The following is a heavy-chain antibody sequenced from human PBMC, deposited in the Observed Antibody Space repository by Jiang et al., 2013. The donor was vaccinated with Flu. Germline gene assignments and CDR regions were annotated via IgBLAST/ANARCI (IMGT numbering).Heavy chain of an antibody. Sequence: GGVVQPGRSLRLSCAASGFTFSSYAMHWVRQAPGKGLEWVAVISYDGSNKYYADSVKGRFTISRDNSKNTLYLQMNSLRAEDTAVYYCARARYMVRGVIYYWGQGILVTVSS. CDR3: ARARYMVRGVIYY. D-gene: IGHD3-10*01. CDR2: ISYDGSNK. CDR1: GFTFSSYA. J-gene: IGHJ4*02. V-gene: IGHV3-30-3*01.